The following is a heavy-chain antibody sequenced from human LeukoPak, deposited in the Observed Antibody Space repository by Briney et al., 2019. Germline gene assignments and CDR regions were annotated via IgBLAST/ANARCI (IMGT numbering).Heavy chain of an antibody. D-gene: IGHD4-17*01. V-gene: IGHV3-15*01. CDR1: GFSVSSNY. Sequence: TGGSLRLSCAASGFSVSSNYMSWVRQAPGKGLEWVGRIKSKTDGGTTDYAAPVKGRFTISRDDSKNTLYLQMNSLKTEDTAVYYCTTAPHPPMGDYQADRKDYWGQGTLVTVSS. CDR3: TTAPHPPMGDYQADRKDY. CDR2: IKSKTDGGTT. J-gene: IGHJ4*02.